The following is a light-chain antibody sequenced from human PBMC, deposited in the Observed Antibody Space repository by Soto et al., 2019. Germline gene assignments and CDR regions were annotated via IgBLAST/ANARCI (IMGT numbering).Light chain of an antibody. CDR3: QQYNGYSYT. J-gene: IGKJ2*01. CDR1: QSIGSW. Sequence: DTQMTQSPSTLSASVGDRVTITCRASQSIGSWMAWYQQIPGKAPKLLIFDASTLQSGVPSRCSGSGSGTEFTLTISSLHPDDFATYYCQQYNGYSYTFGQGTTLEI. CDR2: DAS. V-gene: IGKV1-5*01.